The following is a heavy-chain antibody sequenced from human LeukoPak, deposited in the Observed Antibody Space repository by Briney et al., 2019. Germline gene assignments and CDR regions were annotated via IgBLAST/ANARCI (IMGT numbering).Heavy chain of an antibody. CDR2: ISYDGSNK. CDR1: GFTFSSYA. D-gene: IGHD1-26*01. V-gene: IGHV3-30-3*01. CDR3: ARYHAGAKANAFDI. J-gene: IGHJ3*02. Sequence: GGSLRLSCAASGFTFSSYAMHRVRQAPGKGLEWVAVISYDGSNKYYADSVKGRFTISRDNSKNTLYLQMNSLRAEDTAVYYCARYHAGAKANAFDIWGQGTMVTVSS.